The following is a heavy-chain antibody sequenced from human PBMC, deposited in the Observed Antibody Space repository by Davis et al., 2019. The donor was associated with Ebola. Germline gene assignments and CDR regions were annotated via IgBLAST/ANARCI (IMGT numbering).Heavy chain of an antibody. J-gene: IGHJ6*02. CDR2: IWYDGSNK. Sequence: GESLKISCAASGFTFSSYGMHWVRQAPGKGLEWVAVIWYDGSNKYYADSVKGRFTTSRDNSKNTLYLQMNSLRAEDTAVYYCAKGDLGNYYYYGMDVWGQGTTVTVSS. CDR3: AKGDLGNYYYYGMDV. CDR1: GFTFSSYG. D-gene: IGHD3-16*01. V-gene: IGHV3-30*02.